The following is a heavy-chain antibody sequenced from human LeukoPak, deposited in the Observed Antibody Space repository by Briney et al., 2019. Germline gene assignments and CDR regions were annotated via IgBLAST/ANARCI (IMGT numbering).Heavy chain of an antibody. Sequence: PGGSLRLSCAASEFTFSSYSMTWVRQAPGKGLEWVSSISSSGSYIYYYADSVKGRFTISRDNAKNSLYLQMNSLRAEDTAVYYCARDLSRAYYDYIWGSYRLSNDAFDIWGQGTMVTVSS. V-gene: IGHV3-21*01. CDR2: ISSSGSYI. D-gene: IGHD3-16*02. J-gene: IGHJ3*02. CDR3: ARDLSRAYYDYIWGSYRLSNDAFDI. CDR1: EFTFSSYS.